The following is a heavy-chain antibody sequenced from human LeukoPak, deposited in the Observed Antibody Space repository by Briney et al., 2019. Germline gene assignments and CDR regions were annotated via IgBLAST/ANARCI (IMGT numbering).Heavy chain of an antibody. D-gene: IGHD6-13*01. CDR3: ARVGHIVAAGTYDY. CDR2: IFYSGSP. J-gene: IGHJ4*02. Sequence: SETLSLTCTVSGVSISSYYWSWIRQPPGEGLEWIGNIFYSGSPNYKPSLKSRVTTSFDTSKNQFSLKLSSVTAADTAVYYCARVGHIVAAGTYDYWGQGTLATVSS. CDR1: GVSISSYY. V-gene: IGHV4-59*08.